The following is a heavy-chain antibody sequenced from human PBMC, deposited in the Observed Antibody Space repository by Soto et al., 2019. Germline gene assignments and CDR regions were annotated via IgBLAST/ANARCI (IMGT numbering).Heavy chain of an antibody. CDR2: ISYDGSHK. D-gene: IGHD3-16*01. V-gene: IGHV3-30*18. CDR1: GFNFDSYG. J-gene: IGHJ4*02. Sequence: HPGGTLRLSCAVSGFNFDSYGMHWVRQAPGKGLEWVAVISYDGSHKASADSVKGRFAISRDNSKNILFLQMNSLRVEDTAVYYFAKDLVETSGLPADWGQGTLVTVSS. CDR3: AKDLVETSGLPAD.